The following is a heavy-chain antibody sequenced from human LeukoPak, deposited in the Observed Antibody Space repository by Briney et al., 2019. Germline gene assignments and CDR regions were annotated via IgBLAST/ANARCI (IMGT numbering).Heavy chain of an antibody. D-gene: IGHD3-22*01. Sequence: PGGSLRLSCAASGFTFSSYAMHWVRQAPGKGLEWVAVISYDGSNKYYADSVKGRFTISRDNSKNTLYLQMNSLRAEDTAVYYCARADYYDSSGLGYWGQGTLVTVSS. CDR1: GFTFSSYA. CDR3: ARADYYDSSGLGY. CDR2: ISYDGSNK. J-gene: IGHJ4*02. V-gene: IGHV3-30-3*01.